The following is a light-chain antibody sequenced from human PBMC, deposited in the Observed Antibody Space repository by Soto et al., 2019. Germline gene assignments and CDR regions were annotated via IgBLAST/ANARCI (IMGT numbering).Light chain of an antibody. Sequence: ETVLTQSPGTLSLSPGERATLSCRASQSVSSSYLAWYQQKPGQAPRLLIYGASSRATGIPDRFSGSGSGTDFTLTISRLEPEDFAVYYCQQYGSSPSFGPGTRWIS. CDR1: QSVSSSY. J-gene: IGKJ3*01. V-gene: IGKV3-20*01. CDR2: GAS. CDR3: QQYGSSPS.